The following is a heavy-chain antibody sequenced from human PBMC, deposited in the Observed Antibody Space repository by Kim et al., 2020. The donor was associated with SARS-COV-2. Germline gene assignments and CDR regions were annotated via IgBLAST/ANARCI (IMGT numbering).Heavy chain of an antibody. CDR3: ARDSSVRFRELLLYYYMDV. V-gene: IGHV1-69*13. CDR2: IIPIFGTA. CDR1: GGTFSSYA. Sequence: SVKVSCKASGGTFSSYAISWVRQAPGQGLEWMGGIIPIFGTANYAQKFQGRVTITADESTSTAYMELSSLRSEDTAVYYCARDSSVRFRELLLYYYMDVWGKGTTVTVSS. J-gene: IGHJ6*03. D-gene: IGHD3-10*01.